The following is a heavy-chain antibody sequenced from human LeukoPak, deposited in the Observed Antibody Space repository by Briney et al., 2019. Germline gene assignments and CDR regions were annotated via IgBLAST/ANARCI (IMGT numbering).Heavy chain of an antibody. CDR3: ARGGYPYYYDS. CDR1: GFTFSSYW. Sequence: GSLRLSCAASGFTFSSYWMSWVRQAPGKGLEWIGYIYYSGSTNYNPSLKSRVTISVDTSKNQFSLKLSSVTAADTAVYYCARGGYPYYYDSWGQGTLVTVSS. D-gene: IGHD3-22*01. J-gene: IGHJ4*02. V-gene: IGHV4-59*01. CDR2: IYYSGST.